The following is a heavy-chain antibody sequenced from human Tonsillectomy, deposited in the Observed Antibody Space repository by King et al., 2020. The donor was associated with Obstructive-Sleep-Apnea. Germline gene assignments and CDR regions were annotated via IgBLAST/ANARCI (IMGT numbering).Heavy chain of an antibody. CDR3: ARKLSGYDWYFDL. J-gene: IGHJ2*01. D-gene: IGHD5-12*01. Sequence: HVQLQESGPGLVKPSQTLSLTCTVSGGSISSGDYYWSWIRQPPGKGLEWIGYIYYSGSTYYNPSLKSRVTISVDTSKNQFSRKLSSVTAADTAVYYCARKLSGYDWYFDLWGRGTLVTVSS. CDR1: GGSISSGDYY. V-gene: IGHV4-30-4*01. CDR2: IYYSGST.